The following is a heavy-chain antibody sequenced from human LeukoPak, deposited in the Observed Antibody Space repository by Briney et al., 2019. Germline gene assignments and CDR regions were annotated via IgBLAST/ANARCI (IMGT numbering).Heavy chain of an antibody. D-gene: IGHD6-19*01. V-gene: IGHV5-51*01. CDR2: IYPGDSDT. CDR1: GYRFTSYW. CDR3: ARHKDSSGWSIDY. Sequence: GESLKISCKGSGYRFTSYWIGWVRQVPGKGLEWMGIIYPGDSDTRYSPSFQGQVTISADKSISTAYLQWSSLKASDTAMYYCARHKDSSGWSIDYWGQGTLVTVSS. J-gene: IGHJ4*02.